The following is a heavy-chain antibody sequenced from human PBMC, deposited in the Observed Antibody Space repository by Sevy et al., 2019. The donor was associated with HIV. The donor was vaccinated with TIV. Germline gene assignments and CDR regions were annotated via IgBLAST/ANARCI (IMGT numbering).Heavy chain of an antibody. D-gene: IGHD2-2*01. J-gene: IGHJ6*02. CDR3: ARGGVPAAMYGMDV. CDR1: GGSISSYY. Sequence: SETLSLTCTVSGGSISSYYWSWIRQPAGKGLEWIGRIYTSGSTNYNPSLKSRVTMSVDTSKNQFSLKLSSVTAADTAVYYCARGGVPAAMYGMDVWGQGTTVNVSS. V-gene: IGHV4-4*07. CDR2: IYTSGST.